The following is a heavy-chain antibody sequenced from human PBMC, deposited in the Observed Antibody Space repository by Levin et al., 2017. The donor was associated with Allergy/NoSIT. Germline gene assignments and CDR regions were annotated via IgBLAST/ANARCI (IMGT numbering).Heavy chain of an antibody. CDR3: ASRHYYYYYMDV. CDR1: GFTFSSHS. J-gene: IGHJ6*03. CDR2: ISTSSNFI. Sequence: GGSLRLSCAASGFTFSSHSMNWVRQAPGKGLEWVSSISTSSNFIYYADSVRGRFTISRDNAKKSLYLQMNSLRAEDAAIYYCASRHYYYYYMDVWGKGTTVTVSS. D-gene: IGHD6-6*01. V-gene: IGHV3-21*01.